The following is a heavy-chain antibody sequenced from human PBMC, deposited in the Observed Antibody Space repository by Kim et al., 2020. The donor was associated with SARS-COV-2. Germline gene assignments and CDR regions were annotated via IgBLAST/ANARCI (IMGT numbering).Heavy chain of an antibody. Sequence: GGSLRLSCAASGFTFSSYAMSWVRQAPGKGLEWVSAISGSGGSTYYADSVKGRFTISRDNSKNTLYLQMNSLRAEDTAVYYCAKDLTYYYDSSGYRNLLGAFDIWGQGTMVTVSS. D-gene: IGHD3-22*01. CDR3: AKDLTYYYDSSGYRNLLGAFDI. CDR2: ISGSGGST. CDR1: GFTFSSYA. J-gene: IGHJ3*02. V-gene: IGHV3-23*01.